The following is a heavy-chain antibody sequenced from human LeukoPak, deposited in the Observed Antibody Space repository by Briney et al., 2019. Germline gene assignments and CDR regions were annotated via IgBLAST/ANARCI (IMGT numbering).Heavy chain of an antibody. CDR2: SSSSSSYI. CDR3: ARDYYDSSGYEYAFDY. J-gene: IGHJ4*02. CDR1: GFTFSSSA. Sequence: GASLRLSCAASGFTFSSSAINWVRQPPGKGLEWVSSSSSSSSYIYYADSEKDRLTIFRDNANNSLYPQMNSLIAEDTTVYYFARDYYDSSGYEYAFDYWGQGTLVTVSS. V-gene: IGHV3-21*01. D-gene: IGHD3-22*01.